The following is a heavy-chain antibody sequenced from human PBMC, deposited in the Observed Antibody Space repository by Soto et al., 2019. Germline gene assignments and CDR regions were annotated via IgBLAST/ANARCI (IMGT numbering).Heavy chain of an antibody. D-gene: IGHD3-16*01. J-gene: IGHJ6*02. CDR1: GFNVGDNY. CDR3: ARSSGRRHVFTFDYGLDV. CDR2: SSSSGAYT. Sequence: QVQLVESGGGLVEPGGSLRLSCAASGFNVGDNYMTWIRQAPGKGLEWLSYSSSSGAYTNYADSVKGRFTISRDNAKNSVSLQMDSLRAEDTAVYFCARSSGRRHVFTFDYGLDVWGQGTTVTVSS. V-gene: IGHV3-11*06.